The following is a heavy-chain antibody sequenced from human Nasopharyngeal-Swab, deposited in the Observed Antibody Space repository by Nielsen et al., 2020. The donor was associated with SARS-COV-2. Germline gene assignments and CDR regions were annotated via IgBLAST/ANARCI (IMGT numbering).Heavy chain of an antibody. CDR3: ARTRLAALYYFDY. CDR1: GYTFTSYA. V-gene: IGHV1-3*01. Sequence: SVKVSCKASGYTFTSYAMHWVRQAPGQRLEWMGWINAGNGNTKFSQKFQGRVTITRDTSASTAYMELSSLRSEDTAVYYCARTRLAALYYFDYWGQGTLVTVSS. CDR2: INAGNGNT. D-gene: IGHD6-13*01. J-gene: IGHJ4*02.